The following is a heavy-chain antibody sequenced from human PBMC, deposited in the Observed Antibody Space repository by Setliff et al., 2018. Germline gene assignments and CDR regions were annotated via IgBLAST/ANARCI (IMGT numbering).Heavy chain of an antibody. CDR2: INPGGGSA. CDR1: GYTLSRHY. D-gene: IGHD3-22*01. Sequence: ASVKVSCKATGYTLSRHYMHWVRQAPGQGLEWMGIINPGGGSASIVEKFQGRVSMTSDTSTSTVYLDVSGLASEGTAIYYCARGKDYSDGSGYPIFQHWGQGTPVTVSS. V-gene: IGHV1-46*01. CDR3: ARGKDYSDGSGYPIFQH. J-gene: IGHJ1*01.